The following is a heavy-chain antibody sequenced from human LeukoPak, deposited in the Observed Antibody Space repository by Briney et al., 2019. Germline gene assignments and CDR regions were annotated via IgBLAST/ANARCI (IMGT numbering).Heavy chain of an antibody. CDR2: ISSSSSYI. Sequence: GGSLRLSCAVSGLTFSSSWMDWVRQAPGKGLEWVSSISSSSSYIYYADSVKGRFTTSRDNSKDTLYLQMNSLRAEDTAVYYCATDRNSGKYYDYWGQGTLVTVSS. V-gene: IGHV3-21*01. J-gene: IGHJ4*02. CDR1: GLTFSSSW. D-gene: IGHD1-26*01. CDR3: ATDRNSGKYYDY.